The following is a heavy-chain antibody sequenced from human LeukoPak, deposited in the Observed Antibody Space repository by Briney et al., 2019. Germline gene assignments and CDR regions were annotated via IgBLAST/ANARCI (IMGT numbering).Heavy chain of an antibody. CDR2: IKEDGSDK. CDR3: GRSYSPLDS. Sequence: GGSLRLSCAASGFTFSNYWMSWVRQAPGRGLEWVANIKEDGSDKYYVDSVRGRFTISRDNAKNSLYLQMNSLRADDTAVYYCGRSYSPLDSWGQGTLVTVSS. CDR1: GFTFSNYW. J-gene: IGHJ4*02. V-gene: IGHV3-7*01. D-gene: IGHD6-13*01.